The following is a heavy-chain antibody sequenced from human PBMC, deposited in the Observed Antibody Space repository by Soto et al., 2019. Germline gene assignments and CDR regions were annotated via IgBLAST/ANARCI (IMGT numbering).Heavy chain of an antibody. Sequence: QVQLVQSGAEVKKPGASVKVSCKASGYTFTSYGISWVRQAPGQGLEWMGWISSYNGNTNYAQKLQGRVTMTTDTSTSTAYMELRSLRSDDTAVYYCARTPSYSSSSFTRWFDPWGQGTLVTVSS. CDR1: GYTFTSYG. D-gene: IGHD6-6*01. CDR3: ARTPSYSSSSFTRWFDP. CDR2: ISSYNGNT. J-gene: IGHJ5*02. V-gene: IGHV1-18*01.